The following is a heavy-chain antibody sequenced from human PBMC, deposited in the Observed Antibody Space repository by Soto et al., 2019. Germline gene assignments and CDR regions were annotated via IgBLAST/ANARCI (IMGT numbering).Heavy chain of an antibody. D-gene: IGHD3-10*01. J-gene: IGHJ5*02. CDR1: VSGMTGYH. V-gene: IGHV1-3*01. Sequence: SLKLACKASVSGMTGYHGDRGRMNHEQRVEWIGGINGGNGNTKYAQKVQGRVTMTTDTSTSTAYMELRSLRSDDTAVYYCARVVGSGSNYNQFNLSEPLGQGTLVTGTS. CDR3: ARVVGSGSNYNQFNLSEP. CDR2: INGGNGNT.